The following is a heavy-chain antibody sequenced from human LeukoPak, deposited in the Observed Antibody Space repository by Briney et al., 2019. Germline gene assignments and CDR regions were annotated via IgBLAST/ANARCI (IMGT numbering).Heavy chain of an antibody. CDR3: AREPPGQQLVDP. V-gene: IGHV4-39*07. Sequence: PSETLSLTCTVSGGSISSTSYFWGWIRQPPGKGLEWIGSIYYSGSTYYNPSLKSRVTISVDTSKNQFSLKLSSVTAADTAVYYCAREPPGQQLVDPWGQGTLVTVSS. D-gene: IGHD6-13*01. CDR1: GGSISSTSYF. CDR2: IYYSGST. J-gene: IGHJ5*02.